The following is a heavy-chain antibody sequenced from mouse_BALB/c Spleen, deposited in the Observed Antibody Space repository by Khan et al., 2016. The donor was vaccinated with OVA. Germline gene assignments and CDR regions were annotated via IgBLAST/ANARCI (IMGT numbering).Heavy chain of an antibody. Sequence: QVQLKQSGPGLVAPSQTLSITCTVSGFSFTSYGVHWVRHPPGKGLELLGVIWAGGSTNYTSALTSRLSISKDNSTSQVFLNMNSLHTDDTAMYYCARHEDIWGEGTTLTVSS. D-gene: IGHD1-3*01. V-gene: IGHV2-9*02. CDR3: ARHEDI. CDR1: GFSFTSYG. CDR2: IWAGGST. J-gene: IGHJ2*01.